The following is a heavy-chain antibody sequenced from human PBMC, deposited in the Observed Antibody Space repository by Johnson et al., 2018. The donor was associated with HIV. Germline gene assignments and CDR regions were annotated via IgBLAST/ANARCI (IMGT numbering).Heavy chain of an antibody. CDR2: ISFDGGNK. V-gene: IGHV3-30*18. CDR3: AKDSGVATLVTGAFDI. Sequence: QMQLVESGGGVVQPGRSLRLSCAASGLNFSDYSMHWVRQAPGKGLEWVAIISFDGGNKYYADSVMGRFTIFRDNSENTLYLQMNSLRAEDTAVYYCAKDSGVATLVTGAFDIWGQGTMVTVSS. J-gene: IGHJ3*02. CDR1: GLNFSDYS. D-gene: IGHD4-23*01.